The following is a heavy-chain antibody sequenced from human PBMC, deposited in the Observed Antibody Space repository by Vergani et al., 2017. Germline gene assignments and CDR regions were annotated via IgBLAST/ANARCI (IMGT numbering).Heavy chain of an antibody. Sequence: QVQLQEWGAGLLKTSETLSLTCAVSGGSFSNYYWSWIRQPPGMGLEWIGEVHHCGSTNYNPSLKSRVSISVYTSKYQFSLLLTSVTAADSALYVCAIIARAPTRRNPPPDYWGQGILVTVSS. CDR3: AIIARAPTRRNPPPDY. V-gene: IGHV4-34*01. CDR1: GGSFSNYY. J-gene: IGHJ4*02. CDR2: VHHCGST. D-gene: IGHD3-16*02.